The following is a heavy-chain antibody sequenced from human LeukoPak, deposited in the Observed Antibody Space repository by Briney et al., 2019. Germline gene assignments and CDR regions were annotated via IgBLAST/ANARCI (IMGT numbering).Heavy chain of an antibody. Sequence: GRSLRLSCAASGFTFSSYGMHWVRQAPGKGLEWVAVISYDGSNKYYADSVKGRFTISRDNSKNTLYLQMTSLRAEDTAVYYCAKGIGYSGYDYAYYYYGMDVWGQGTTVTVSS. CDR2: ISYDGSNK. CDR1: GFTFSSYG. V-gene: IGHV3-30*18. D-gene: IGHD5-12*01. CDR3: AKGIGYSGYDYAYYYYGMDV. J-gene: IGHJ6*02.